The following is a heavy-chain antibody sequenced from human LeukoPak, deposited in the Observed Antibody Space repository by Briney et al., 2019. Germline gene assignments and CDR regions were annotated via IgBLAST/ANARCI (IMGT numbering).Heavy chain of an antibody. D-gene: IGHD5-18*01. Sequence: PVKVSCKASGGTFSSYAISWVRQAPGQGLEWMGRIIPILGIANYAQKLQGRVTITADKSTSTAYMELSSLRSEDTAVYYCARPHRPGYSYVLDAFDIGGQGTMVTVSS. J-gene: IGHJ3*02. CDR3: ARPHRPGYSYVLDAFDI. V-gene: IGHV1-69*04. CDR2: IIPILGIA. CDR1: GGTFSSYA.